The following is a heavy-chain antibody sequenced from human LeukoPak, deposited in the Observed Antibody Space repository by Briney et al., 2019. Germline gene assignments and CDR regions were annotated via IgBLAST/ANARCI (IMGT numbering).Heavy chain of an antibody. Sequence: GASVKVSCKTSGGTFSRYAISWVRQAPGQGLEWMGEIIPIFGTANYAQRFQGRVTITADESTSTAYMELSSLQSEDTAVYYCAREAITIFGVVRTQTTYGPHRFDPWGQGTLVTVSS. CDR3: AREAITIFGVVRTQTTYGPHRFDP. V-gene: IGHV1-69*01. CDR1: GGTFSRYA. D-gene: IGHD3-3*01. J-gene: IGHJ5*02. CDR2: IIPIFGTA.